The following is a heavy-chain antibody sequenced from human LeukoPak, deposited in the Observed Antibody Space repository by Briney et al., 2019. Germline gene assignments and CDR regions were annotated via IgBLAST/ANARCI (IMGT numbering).Heavy chain of an antibody. Sequence: GESLKISCKGSGFSFTSYWIGWVRQMPGKGLECMGIIYPDDSDTTYSPSFQGQVTISADKSISTAYLQWTSLKASDTAMYYCARQDSSGYYWDNAFDIWGQGTMVTVSS. CDR1: GFSFTSYW. D-gene: IGHD3-22*01. CDR3: ARQDSSGYYWDNAFDI. J-gene: IGHJ3*02. CDR2: IYPDDSDT. V-gene: IGHV5-51*01.